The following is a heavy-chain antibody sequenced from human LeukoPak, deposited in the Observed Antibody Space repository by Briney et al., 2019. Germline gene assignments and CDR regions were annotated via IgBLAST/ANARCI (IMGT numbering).Heavy chain of an antibody. Sequence: GSSVKVSCKASGGTFSNYAISWVRQAPGQGLEWMGWINPKSGGTNYAQNFQGRVTMTRNTSISTAYMELSRLRSDDTAVYYCAKDLQWELPRGDALDIWGQGTMVTVSS. CDR3: AKDLQWELPRGDALDI. J-gene: IGHJ3*02. D-gene: IGHD1-26*01. CDR1: GGTFSNYA. V-gene: IGHV1-2*02. CDR2: INPKSGGT.